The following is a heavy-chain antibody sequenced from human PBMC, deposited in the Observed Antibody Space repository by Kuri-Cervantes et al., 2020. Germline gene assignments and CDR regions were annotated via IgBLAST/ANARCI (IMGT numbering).Heavy chain of an antibody. Sequence: GGSLRLSCAASGFTFSSYGMHWVRQAPGKGLEWVSSISSSSSYIYYADSVKGRFTISRDNAKNSLYLQMNSLRAEDTAVYYCAREGYCSSTSCYGGGVWFDPWGQGTLVTVSS. D-gene: IGHD2-2*01. CDR3: AREGYCSSTSCYGGGVWFDP. V-gene: IGHV3-21*03. J-gene: IGHJ5*02. CDR2: ISSSSSYI. CDR1: GFTFSSYG.